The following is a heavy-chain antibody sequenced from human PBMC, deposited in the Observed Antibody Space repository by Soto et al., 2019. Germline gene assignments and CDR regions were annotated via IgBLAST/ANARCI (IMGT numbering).Heavy chain of an antibody. CDR3: ARDGAGTGVDY. Sequence: PXETLSLTCAVSGCSISSYYWSWIRQPPGKGLEWIGYIYYSGSTNYNPSLKSRVTISVDTSKNQFSLKLSSVTAADTAVYYCARDGAGTGVDYWGQGTLVTVSS. CDR1: GCSISSYY. V-gene: IGHV4-59*01. J-gene: IGHJ4*02. D-gene: IGHD1-1*01. CDR2: IYYSGST.